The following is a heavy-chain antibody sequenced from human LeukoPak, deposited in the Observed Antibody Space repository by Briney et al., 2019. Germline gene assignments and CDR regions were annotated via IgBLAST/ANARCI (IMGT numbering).Heavy chain of an antibody. D-gene: IGHD5-18*01. V-gene: IGHV3-30*02. CDR3: AKDWRIQLWQLGWGEYFDY. CDR2: IRYDGSNR. Sequence: PGGSLRLSCAASGFTFSSYGMHWVRQAPGKGLEWVAFIRYDGSNRYYADSVKGRFTISRDNSKNTLYLQMNSLRAEDTAVYYCAKDWRIQLWQLGWGEYFDYWGQGTLVTVSS. J-gene: IGHJ4*02. CDR1: GFTFSSYG.